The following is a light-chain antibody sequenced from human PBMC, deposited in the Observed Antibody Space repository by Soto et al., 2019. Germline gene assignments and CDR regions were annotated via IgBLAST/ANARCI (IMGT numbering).Light chain of an antibody. CDR3: SSYTSSSAYV. Sequence: LKNPASGNGVHGRCIPLIRNETSSDVGGYDYVSWYQHHPGKAPKLMIYDVSNRPSGVSNRFSGSKSGNTASLTISGLQAEDEADYYCSSYTSSSAYVFGTGTKVTVL. J-gene: IGLJ1*01. CDR2: DVS. V-gene: IGLV2-14*03. CDR1: SSDVGGYDY.